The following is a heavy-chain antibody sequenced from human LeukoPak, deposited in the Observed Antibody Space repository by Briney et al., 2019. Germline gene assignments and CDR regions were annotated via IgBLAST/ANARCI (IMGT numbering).Heavy chain of an antibody. CDR3: ARGRGGPPFDY. CDR2: ISADGGTT. Sequence: GGSLRLSCAASGFSFRGYGMHWVRQAPGKGLDYVSEISADGGTTYYADSVKDRFIISRDNSKNTLYLQMGSLRNEDMAVYYCARGRGGPPFDYWGQGALVTVSS. V-gene: IGHV3-64*02. J-gene: IGHJ4*02. CDR1: GFSFRGYG.